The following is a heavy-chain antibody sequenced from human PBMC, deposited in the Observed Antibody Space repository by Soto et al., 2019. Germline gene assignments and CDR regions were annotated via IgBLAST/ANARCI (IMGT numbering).Heavy chain of an antibody. J-gene: IGHJ4*02. CDR2: ISSSGGRT. V-gene: IGHV3-64D*06. D-gene: IGHD3-3*01. Sequence: PGGSLRLSCSASGFTFGSYTMRWVRQAPGRGPECVSSISSSGGRTFYADFGKGRFTMSSDNSKNTLYLQMSCLSLQHKAVYYCVKARATAPKSECDYGDQGTLVTVSS. CDR1: GFTFGSYT. CDR3: VKARATAPKSECDY.